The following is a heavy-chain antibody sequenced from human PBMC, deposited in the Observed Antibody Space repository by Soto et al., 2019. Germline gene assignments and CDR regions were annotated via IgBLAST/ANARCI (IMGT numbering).Heavy chain of an antibody. CDR2: FYYSGST. CDR3: ARARGGYYDY. D-gene: IGHD3-22*01. Sequence: SETLSLTCTVSGGSISSYYWSWIRQPPEKGLEWIGYFYYSGSTNYNPSLKSRVTISVDTSKNQFSLKLSSVTAADTAVYYCARARGGYYDYWGQGTLVTVPQ. CDR1: GGSISSYY. J-gene: IGHJ4*02. V-gene: IGHV4-59*01.